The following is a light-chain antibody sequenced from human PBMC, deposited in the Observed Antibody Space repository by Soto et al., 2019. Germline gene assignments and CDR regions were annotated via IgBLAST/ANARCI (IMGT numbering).Light chain of an antibody. V-gene: IGLV2-14*01. CDR2: DVS. Sequence: QSALTQPASVSGSPGQSSTISCTGTSSDVGGYNYVSWYQQHPGKAPKLMIYDVSNRPSGVSNRFSGSKSGNTASLTISGLQAEDEADYYCSSYTSSSTDVFGTGTKVTV. J-gene: IGLJ1*01. CDR3: SSYTSSSTDV. CDR1: SSDVGGYNY.